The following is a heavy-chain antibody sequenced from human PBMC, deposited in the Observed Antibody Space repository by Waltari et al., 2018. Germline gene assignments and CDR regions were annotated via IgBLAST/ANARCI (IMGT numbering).Heavy chain of an antibody. D-gene: IGHD2-21*02. V-gene: IGHV3-7*01. CDR3: VRPRTALFREGLNV. Sequence: EAQLVESGGGLVQPGGSLRLTCVASGFTFSAYWMFWVRQAPGKGVEGVANRIQVGSERYHADSVKGRFTISRDNAKNSLYLEMNSLGVEDTAVYYCVRPRTALFREGLNVWGQGTLVTVSS. CDR1: GFTFSAYW. J-gene: IGHJ4*02. CDR2: RIQVGSER.